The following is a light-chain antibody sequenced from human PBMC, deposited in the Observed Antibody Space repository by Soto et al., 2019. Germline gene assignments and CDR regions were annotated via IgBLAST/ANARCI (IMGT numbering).Light chain of an antibody. J-gene: IGKJ3*01. CDR3: QHYDSSQFT. CDR2: GFS. Sequence: EIVLTHSPGTLSLSPGERATLSCRASQSVSHNDIAWYQRRPGQAPRLLLYGFSTRAPGVPDRFSGSGSGPDFTLTLFPLEPDDFAVYFCQHYDSSQFTFRPGPQVDI. V-gene: IGKV3-20*01. CDR1: QSVSHND.